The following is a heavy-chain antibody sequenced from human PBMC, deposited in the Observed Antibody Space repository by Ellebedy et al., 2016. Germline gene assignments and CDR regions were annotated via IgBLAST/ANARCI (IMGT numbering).Heavy chain of an antibody. J-gene: IGHJ4*02. Sequence: GESLKISCTGSGFTFGDYAMIWFRQAPGKGLEWVGFISSRRYGGTASHAASLRGRFTISRDDSKSVVYLQMDSLKTEDTAVYFCSRLPRDKSADYPFDYWGPGALVSVSS. V-gene: IGHV3-49*03. D-gene: IGHD3-16*01. CDR1: GFTFGDYA. CDR2: ISSRRYGGTA. CDR3: SRLPRDKSADYPFDY.